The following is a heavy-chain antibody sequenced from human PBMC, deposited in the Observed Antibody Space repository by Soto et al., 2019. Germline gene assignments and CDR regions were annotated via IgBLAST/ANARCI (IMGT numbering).Heavy chain of an antibody. Sequence: QVQLQESGPGLVKPSQTLSLTCTVSGGSISSGGYYWSWIRQHPGKGLEWIGYIYYSGRTYYNPSLKSRVTISVDTSKNQFSLKLSSVTAADTAVYYCARGYTSPGRGTMVRADAFDIWGQGTMVTVSS. V-gene: IGHV4-31*03. CDR3: ARGYTSPGRGTMVRADAFDI. J-gene: IGHJ3*02. CDR2: IYYSGRT. D-gene: IGHD3-10*01. CDR1: GGSISSGGYY.